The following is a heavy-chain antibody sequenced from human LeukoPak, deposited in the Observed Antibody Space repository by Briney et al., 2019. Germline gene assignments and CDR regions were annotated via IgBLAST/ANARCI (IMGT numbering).Heavy chain of an antibody. Sequence: GRSLRLSCAASGCTFSSYCMHWVRQAPRKGLEWVAVISYDGSNKYYADSVKGRFTISRDNSKNSLYLQMNSLRAEDTAVDYCSRAPGPFDIWGQGTMVNVSS. V-gene: IGHV3-30*03. CDR3: SRAPGPFDI. J-gene: IGHJ3*02. CDR1: GCTFSSYC. CDR2: ISYDGSNK.